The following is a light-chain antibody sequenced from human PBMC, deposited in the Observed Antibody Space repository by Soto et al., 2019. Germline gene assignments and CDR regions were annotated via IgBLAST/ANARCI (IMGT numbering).Light chain of an antibody. J-gene: IGLJ2*01. V-gene: IGLV1-40*01. Sequence: QAVVTQTPSVSGAPGQKITMSCTGSSSNIGAGYDVHWYQQVPGAAPRLLIYADNNRPSGVPDRFSASKSGTSASLAITGLQGEDEANYYCGTWDHSLSAVVFGGGTKLTVL. CDR2: ADN. CDR3: GTWDHSLSAVV. CDR1: SSNIGAGYD.